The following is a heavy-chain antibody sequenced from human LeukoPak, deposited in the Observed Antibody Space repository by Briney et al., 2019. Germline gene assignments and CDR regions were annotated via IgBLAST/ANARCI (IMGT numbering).Heavy chain of an antibody. D-gene: IGHD6-19*01. J-gene: IGHJ4*02. V-gene: IGHV3-23*01. CDR1: GFIFNNYA. Sequence: GGSLRLSCAASGFIFNNYAMSWVRQAPGKGLEWVSGISGSAGRKFYADSVKGRFTIYRDNSKNTLYLQMNSLRVEDTAIYYCAKSPPGITVAGETYFDFWGQGTLVTVSS. CDR3: AKSPPGITVAGETYFDF. CDR2: ISGSAGRK.